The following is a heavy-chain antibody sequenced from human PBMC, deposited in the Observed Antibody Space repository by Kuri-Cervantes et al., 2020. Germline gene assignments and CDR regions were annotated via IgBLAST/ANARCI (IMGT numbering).Heavy chain of an antibody. CDR2: INPNSGGT. Sequence: ASVKVSCKASGYTFTGYYMHWVRQAPGQGLEWMGWINPNSGGTNYAQKPQGRVTMTTDTSTSTAYMELRSLRSADTAVYYCATANIVATIFYTDYYMDAWGKGTTVTVSS. CDR3: ATANIVATIFYTDYYMDA. D-gene: IGHD5-12*01. CDR1: GYTFTGYY. V-gene: IGHV1-2*02. J-gene: IGHJ6*03.